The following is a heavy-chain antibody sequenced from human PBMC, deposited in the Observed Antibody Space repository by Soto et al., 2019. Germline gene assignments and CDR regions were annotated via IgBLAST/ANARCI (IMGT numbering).Heavy chain of an antibody. CDR3: AKADGEQWLLPHLDK. CDR2: IRCGGGSR. J-gene: IGHJ4*02. D-gene: IGHD6-19*01. Sequence: VHLFESGGGVVQPGGSVRLSCVASGFNFNKFAMSGVRQAPGEGLAWVSGIRCGGGSRSYADSVKGPFSIDRDDSTNTLSMKRNNLRVQDTAQDYSAKADGEQWLLPHLDKWGQGTLVTVS. CDR1: GFNFNKFA. V-gene: IGHV3-23*01.